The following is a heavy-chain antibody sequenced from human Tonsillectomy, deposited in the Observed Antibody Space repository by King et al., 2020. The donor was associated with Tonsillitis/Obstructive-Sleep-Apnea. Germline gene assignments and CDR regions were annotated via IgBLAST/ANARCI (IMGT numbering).Heavy chain of an antibody. J-gene: IGHJ6*03. CDR1: GVTFSSYG. Sequence: QLVQSGGGVGQPGRSLRLSCAASGVTFSSYGMHWVRQAPGKVLEWVAVIWYDGSNKYYADSVKGRFTISRDNSKNTLYLQMNSLRAEDTAVYYCARDSYDFWSGSLYYYYYMDVWGKGTTVTVSS. D-gene: IGHD3-3*01. CDR2: IWYDGSNK. CDR3: ARDSYDFWSGSLYYYYYMDV. V-gene: IGHV3-33*01.